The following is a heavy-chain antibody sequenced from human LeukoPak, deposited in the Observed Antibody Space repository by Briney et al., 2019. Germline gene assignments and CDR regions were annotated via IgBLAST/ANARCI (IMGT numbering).Heavy chain of an antibody. CDR1: GYTFISYD. CDR3: ASHDYGDYIDAFDI. J-gene: IGHJ3*02. Sequence: ASVKVSCKASGYTFISYDINWVRQATGQGLEWMGWMNPNSGNTGYAQKFQGRVTMTRNTSISTAYMELSSLRSEDTAVYYCASHDYGDYIDAFDIWGQGTMVTVSS. V-gene: IGHV1-8*01. D-gene: IGHD4-17*01. CDR2: MNPNSGNT.